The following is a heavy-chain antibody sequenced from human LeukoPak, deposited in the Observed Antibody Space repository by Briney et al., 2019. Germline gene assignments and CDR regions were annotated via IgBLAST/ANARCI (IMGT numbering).Heavy chain of an antibody. Sequence: ASVKVSCKASGYTFTSYGISWVRQAPGQGLEWMGWINAGNGNTKYSQKFQGRVTMTEDTSTDTAYMELSSLRSEDTAVYYCATLEVGSAIDYWGQGTLVTVSS. D-gene: IGHD6-19*01. V-gene: IGHV1-18*01. CDR3: ATLEVGSAIDY. CDR2: INAGNGNT. CDR1: GYTFTSYG. J-gene: IGHJ4*02.